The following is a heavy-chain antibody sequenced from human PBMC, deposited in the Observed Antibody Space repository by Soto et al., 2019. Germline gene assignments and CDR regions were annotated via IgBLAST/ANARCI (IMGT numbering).Heavy chain of an antibody. V-gene: IGHV5-10-1*01. D-gene: IGHD4-17*01. CDR3: ARRHGDYLYYYYGMDV. CDR2: IDPSDSYT. Sequence: PGESLKISCKGSGYSFTSYWISWVRQMPGKGLEWMGRIDPSDSYTNYSPSFQGHVTISADKSISTAYLQWSSLKASDTAMYYCARRHGDYLYYYYGMDVWGQGTTVTVSS. J-gene: IGHJ6*02. CDR1: GYSFTSYW.